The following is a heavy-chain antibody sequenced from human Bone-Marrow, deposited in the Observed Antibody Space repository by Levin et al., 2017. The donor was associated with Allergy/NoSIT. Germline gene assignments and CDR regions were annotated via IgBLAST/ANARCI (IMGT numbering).Heavy chain of an antibody. CDR1: EYSFTDSY. J-gene: IGHJ6*03. D-gene: IGHD4/OR15-4a*01. CDR3: ARGRHRVPYYYYFMDV. V-gene: IGHV1-2*02. Sequence: ASVKVSCKASEYSFTDSYIYWVRQAPGQGLEWVGWINPYTGGTKYAQKFQDRIIITMDTSITTVYMELSSLTSDDPAIYYCARGRHRVPYYYYFMDVWGEGTTVTVSS. CDR2: INPYTGGT.